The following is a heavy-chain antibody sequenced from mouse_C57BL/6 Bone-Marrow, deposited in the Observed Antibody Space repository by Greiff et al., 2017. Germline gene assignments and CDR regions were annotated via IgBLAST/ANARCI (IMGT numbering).Heavy chain of an antibody. V-gene: IGHV1-81*01. CDR3: ARVGYYWFAY. CDR1: GYTFTSYG. J-gene: IGHJ3*01. CDR2: IYPRRGNT. D-gene: IGHD2-3*01. Sequence: QVQLQQSGAELARPGASVKPSCKASGYTFTSYGISWVKQRTGQGLEWIGEIYPRRGNTYYNEKFKGKATLTADKSSSTAYMELRSLTSEDSAVYFCARVGYYWFAYWGQGTLVTVSA.